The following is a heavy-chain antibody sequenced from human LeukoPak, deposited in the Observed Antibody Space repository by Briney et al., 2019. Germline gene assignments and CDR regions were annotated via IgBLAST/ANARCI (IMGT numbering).Heavy chain of an antibody. Sequence: GGSLRLSCAASGFTFSDYGMQWVRQAPGKGLEWVALISYVGGNKFYADSVRDRFTISRDNSKNTLFLQMNSLRTEDTAMYYCAKVFEVRGSRRPKDDWGQGTLVIVSS. V-gene: IGHV3-30*18. CDR1: GFTFSDYG. J-gene: IGHJ4*02. D-gene: IGHD3-10*01. CDR3: AKVFEVRGSRRPKDD. CDR2: ISYVGGNK.